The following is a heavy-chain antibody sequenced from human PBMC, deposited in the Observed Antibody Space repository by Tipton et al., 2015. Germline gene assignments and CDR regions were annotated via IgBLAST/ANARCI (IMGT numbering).Heavy chain of an antibody. V-gene: IGHV4-39*07. J-gene: IGHJ4*02. CDR1: GGSISSSNYY. CDR2: IYYSGST. Sequence: TLSLTCTVSGGSISSSNYYWGWIRQPPGKGLEWIGNIYYSGSTYYNPSLKSRVTISVDTSKNQFSLKMTSVTAADTAVYYCARAVAGTFDYWGQGTLVTVSS. D-gene: IGHD6-19*01. CDR3: ARAVAGTFDY.